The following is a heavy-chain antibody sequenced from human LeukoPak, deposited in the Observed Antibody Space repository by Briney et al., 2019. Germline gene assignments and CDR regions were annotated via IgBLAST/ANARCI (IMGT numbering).Heavy chain of an antibody. V-gene: IGHV3-9*01. J-gene: IGHJ4*02. D-gene: IGHD6-13*01. CDR3: AKGPPGIAAAGTARSYFDY. CDR1: GFTFDDYA. CDR2: ISWNSGSI. Sequence: GRSLRHSCVASGFTFDDYAMHWVRQAPGKGLEWVSGISWNSGSIGYADSVKGRFTISRDNAKNSLYLQMNSLRAEDTALYYCAKGPPGIAAAGTARSYFDYWGQGTLVTVSS.